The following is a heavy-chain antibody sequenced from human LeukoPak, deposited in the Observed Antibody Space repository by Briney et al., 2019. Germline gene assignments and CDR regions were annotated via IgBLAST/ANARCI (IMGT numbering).Heavy chain of an antibody. Sequence: GRSLRLSCAASGFTFSSYAMHWVRQAPGKGLEWVAVISYDGSNKYYADSVKGRFTISRDNSKNTLYLQMNSLRAEDTAVYYCARRNCAREILPGRSFGQCYYYMDVWGKGTTVTVSS. CDR3: ARRNCAREILPGRSFGQCYYYMDV. CDR2: ISYDGSNK. D-gene: IGHD2-21*01. CDR1: GFTFSSYA. J-gene: IGHJ6*03. V-gene: IGHV3-30*04.